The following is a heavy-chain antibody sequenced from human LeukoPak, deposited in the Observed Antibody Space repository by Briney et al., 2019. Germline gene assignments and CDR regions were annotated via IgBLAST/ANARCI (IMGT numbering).Heavy chain of an antibody. V-gene: IGHV3-23*01. CDR2: ISNSGGRT. CDR3: ARGRDGSQSPIDD. CDR1: GFTFSSYA. J-gene: IGHJ4*02. Sequence: GGSLRLSCAASGFTFSSYAMSWVRQAPGKGLEWVSSISNSGGRTFYTDSVKGRFTISRDNSKITLYLQMNSLRAEDTAVYYCARGRDGSQSPIDDWGQGTLVTVSS. D-gene: IGHD5-24*01.